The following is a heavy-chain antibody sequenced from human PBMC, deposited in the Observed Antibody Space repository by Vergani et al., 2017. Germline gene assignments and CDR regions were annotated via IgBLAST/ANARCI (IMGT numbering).Heavy chain of an antibody. D-gene: IGHD6-13*01. Sequence: QVQLQESGPGLVKPSETLSLTCTVSGNSVISTDYHWGWIRQPPGKGLEWIGSMDYSGSTSYNPSLESRISISFETPKNQFSLRLTSVTAADTAVYYCARGRAAAGSLDWFDPWGQGTLVTVSS. J-gene: IGHJ5*02. CDR3: ARGRAAAGSLDWFDP. V-gene: IGHV4-39*01. CDR2: MDYSGST. CDR1: GNSVISTDYH.